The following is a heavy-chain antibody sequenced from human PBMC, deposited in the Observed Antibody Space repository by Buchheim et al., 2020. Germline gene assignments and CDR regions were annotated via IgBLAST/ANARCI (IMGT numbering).Heavy chain of an antibody. V-gene: IGHV3-7*01. CDR1: GFTFSSYW. CDR2: IKQDGSEK. J-gene: IGHJ6*02. CDR3: ARDSLVGATNYYYYYGMDV. Sequence: EVQLVESGGGLVQPGGSLRLSCAASGFTFSSYWMSWVRQAPGKGLEWVANIKQDGSEKYYVDSVKGRFTISRDNAKNSLYLQMNSLRAEDTAVYYCARDSLVGATNYYYYYGMDVWGQGTT. D-gene: IGHD1-26*01.